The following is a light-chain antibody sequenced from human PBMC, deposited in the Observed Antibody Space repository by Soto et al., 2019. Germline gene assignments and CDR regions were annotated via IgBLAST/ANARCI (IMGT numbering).Light chain of an antibody. Sequence: EIVLTQSPGTLSLSPGERATLSCRASQSVSSSYLAWYQQKPGQAPRLLIYGASSRATGIPDRFSGSGSGQDFTLTISRLEPEDFAVYYCQQYGSSPDFGPPTKVDIK. CDR3: QQYGSSPD. J-gene: IGKJ3*01. CDR2: GAS. CDR1: QSVSSSY. V-gene: IGKV3-20*01.